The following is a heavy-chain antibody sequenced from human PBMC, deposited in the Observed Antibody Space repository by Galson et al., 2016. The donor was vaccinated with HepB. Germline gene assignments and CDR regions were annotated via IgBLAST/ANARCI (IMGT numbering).Heavy chain of an antibody. D-gene: IGHD1-26*01. V-gene: IGHV1-46*01. CDR3: ARDRDGGRYYSFDY. CDR2: INPSDDTR. J-gene: IGHJ4*02. CDR1: GGTFSSYV. Sequence: SVKVSCKASGGTFSSYVISWVRQAPGQGLEWMGVINPSDDTRSYAQKFQGRITVTRDTSTSTVYMELTNLRSEDTAFYYCARDRDGGRYYSFDYWGQGTLVTVSP.